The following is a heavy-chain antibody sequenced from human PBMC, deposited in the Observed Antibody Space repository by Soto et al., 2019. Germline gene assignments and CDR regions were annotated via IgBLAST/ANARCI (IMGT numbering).Heavy chain of an antibody. CDR1: GDIVSSNKIA. Sequence: QVQLQQSGPGLVKPSQTLSLTCAIFGDIVSSNKIAWNWIRQSPSRGLEWLGRTYYRYKWYSEYVPSVQSRIIINADTSNSQVSLPLDSVTPEDTAVYYFTRSRELGRGFHYWGQGTLVPVSS. CDR2: TYYRYKWYS. CDR3: TRSRELGRGFHY. D-gene: IGHD7-27*01. J-gene: IGHJ4*02. V-gene: IGHV6-1*01.